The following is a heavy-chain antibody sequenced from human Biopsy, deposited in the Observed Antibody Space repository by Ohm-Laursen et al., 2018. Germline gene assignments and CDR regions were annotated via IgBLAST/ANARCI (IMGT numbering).Heavy chain of an antibody. J-gene: IGHJ5*02. CDR3: AREPRIAAVAYFDP. CDR2: ISNRGST. CDR1: GGSISSDY. Sequence: GTLSLTWTVSGGSISSDYWSWIRQSPGKGLEWIGYISNRGSTNYNPSLRGRVTISVDTSKNQFSLKLSSMTAADTAVYYCAREPRIAAVAYFDPWGQGTLVTVSS. V-gene: IGHV4-59*12. D-gene: IGHD6-13*01.